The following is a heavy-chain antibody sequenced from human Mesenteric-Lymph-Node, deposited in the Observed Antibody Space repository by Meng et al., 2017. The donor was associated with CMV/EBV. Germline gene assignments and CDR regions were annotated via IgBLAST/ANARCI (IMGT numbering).Heavy chain of an antibody. J-gene: IGHJ6*02. CDR1: GFPFSSFG. Sequence: GGSLRLSCAASGFPFSSFGMAWVRQAPGKGLQWISVIYSSVTNPHYADSVKGRFTISRDNAKNSLYLQMNSLRAEDTAAYYCARDYSSSWYHHYYYYGMDVWGQGTTVTVSS. CDR3: ARDYSSSWYHHYYYYGMDV. CDR2: IYSSVTNP. V-gene: IGHV3-21*01. D-gene: IGHD6-13*01.